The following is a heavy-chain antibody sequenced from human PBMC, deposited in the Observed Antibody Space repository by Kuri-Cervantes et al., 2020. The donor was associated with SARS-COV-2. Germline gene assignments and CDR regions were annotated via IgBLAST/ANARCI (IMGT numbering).Heavy chain of an antibody. D-gene: IGHD1-26*01. Sequence: GSLRLSCAVSGYSISSGYYWGWIRQPPGKGLEWIGSIYHSGSTYYNPSLESRVTISVDTSKNQFSLKLSSVTAADTAVYYCARLIMRELVWDYWGQGTLVTVSS. CDR3: ARLIMRELVWDY. V-gene: IGHV4-38-2*01. J-gene: IGHJ4*02. CDR2: IYHSGST. CDR1: GYSISSGYY.